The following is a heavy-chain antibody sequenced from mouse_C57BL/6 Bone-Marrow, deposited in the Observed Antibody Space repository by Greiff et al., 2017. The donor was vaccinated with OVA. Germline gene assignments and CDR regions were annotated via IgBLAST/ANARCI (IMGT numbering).Heavy chain of an antibody. CDR1: GFSLTSYG. D-gene: IGHD1-1*02. CDR2: IWSGGST. J-gene: IGHJ4*01. CDR3: AKYYDAMDY. Sequence: VKLMESGPGLVQPSQSLSITCTVSGFSLTSYGVHWFRQPPGKGLEWLGVIWSGGSTDYNAAFISRLSISKDNSKSQVFFKMNSLQADDTAIYYCAKYYDAMDYWGQGTSVTVSS. V-gene: IGHV2-4*01.